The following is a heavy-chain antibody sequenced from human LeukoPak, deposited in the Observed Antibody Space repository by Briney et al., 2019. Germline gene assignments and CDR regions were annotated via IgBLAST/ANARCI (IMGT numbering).Heavy chain of an antibody. Sequence: GGSLRLSCAASGFTFSSYWMSWVRQAPGKGLEWVANIKQDGSEKYYVYSVKGRFTISRDNAKNSLYLQMNSLRAEDTAVYYCARVRYGSGSRFDYWGQGTLVTVSS. CDR3: ARVRYGSGSRFDY. J-gene: IGHJ4*02. V-gene: IGHV3-7*03. CDR2: IKQDGSEK. D-gene: IGHD3-10*01. CDR1: GFTFSSYW.